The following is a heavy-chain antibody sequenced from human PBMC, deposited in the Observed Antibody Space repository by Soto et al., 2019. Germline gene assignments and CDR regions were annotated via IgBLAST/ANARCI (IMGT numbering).Heavy chain of an antibody. CDR1: GFSLRTSGVG. D-gene: IGHD6-25*01. V-gene: IGHV2-5*02. CDR2: IYGDNAK. J-gene: IGHJ4*02. Sequence: QITLKESGPTLVKPTQTLTLTCTFSGFSLRTSGVGVGWIRQPPGKALEWLALIYGDNAKRYRPSLRSRLTTTKDTSKNPVVLTVANVDPVDTATYSGAQSDAASWRTFGYWGQGILVTGSS. CDR3: AQSDAASWRTFGY.